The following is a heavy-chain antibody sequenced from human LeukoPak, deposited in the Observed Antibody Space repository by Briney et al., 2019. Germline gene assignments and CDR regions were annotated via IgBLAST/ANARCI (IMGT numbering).Heavy chain of an antibody. J-gene: IGHJ3*02. V-gene: IGHV1-18*01. CDR1: GYTFTSYG. D-gene: IGHD3-9*01. Sequence: GASVKVSCKASGYTFTSYGISWVRQAPGQGLEWMGWISAYNGNTNYAQKLQGRVTMTTDTSTSTAYMELRSLRSDDTAVYYCARDEVDPIRYFDWLLGSRKSDAFDIWGQGTMVTVSS. CDR3: ARDEVDPIRYFDWLLGSRKSDAFDI. CDR2: ISAYNGNT.